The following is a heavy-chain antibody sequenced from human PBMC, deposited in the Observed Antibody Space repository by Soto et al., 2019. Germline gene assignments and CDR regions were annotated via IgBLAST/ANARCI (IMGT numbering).Heavy chain of an antibody. J-gene: IGHJ6*02. CDR2: IYYSGST. Sequence: PSETLSLTCTVSGGSISSGGYYWSWIRQHPGKGLEWIGYIYYSGSTYHNPSLKSRVTISVDTSKNQFSLKLSSVTAADTAVYYCARDAGDHGMDVWGQGTTVTVSS. CDR1: GGSISSGGYY. D-gene: IGHD3-16*01. CDR3: ARDAGDHGMDV. V-gene: IGHV4-31*03.